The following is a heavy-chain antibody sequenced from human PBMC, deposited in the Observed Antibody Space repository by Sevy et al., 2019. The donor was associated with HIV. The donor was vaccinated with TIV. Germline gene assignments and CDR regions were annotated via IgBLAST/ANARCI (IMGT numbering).Heavy chain of an antibody. V-gene: IGHV4-59*08. J-gene: IGHJ4*02. Sequence: SETRSLTCTVSGGSITSLYWNWIRQPPGKGLEWIANIYYNGHINYNPSLKNRVTLSLDTSKNQFSLRLSSVTAADTAMYYCAGENAWGRGYSWGQGTLVTVSS. CDR2: IYYNGHI. D-gene: IGHD1-26*01. CDR3: AGENAWGRGYS. CDR1: GGSITSLY.